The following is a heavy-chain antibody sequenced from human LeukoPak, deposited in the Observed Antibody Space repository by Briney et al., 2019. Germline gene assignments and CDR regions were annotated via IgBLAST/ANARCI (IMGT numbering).Heavy chain of an antibody. Sequence: TGGSLRLSCAASGFTVSSNYMSWVRQAPGKGLECVSVIYSGGSTYYADSVKGRFTISRDNSKNTLYLQMNSLRAEDTAVYYCARGHNFGRLHPFDYWGQGTLVTVSS. J-gene: IGHJ4*02. D-gene: IGHD3-9*01. CDR3: ARGHNFGRLHPFDY. CDR1: GFTVSSNY. CDR2: IYSGGST. V-gene: IGHV3-66*01.